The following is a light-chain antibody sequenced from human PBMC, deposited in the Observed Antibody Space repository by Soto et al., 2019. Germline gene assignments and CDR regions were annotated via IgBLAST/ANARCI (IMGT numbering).Light chain of an antibody. CDR1: QTVSSNY. Sequence: EIVLTQSPATLSLSPGERATLSCRASQTVSSNYLAWYHQAPGQAPRLLIYGASSRATGIPDRFSGSGSGTDFTLTISRLEPEDFAVYYCQQYGSSHPTFGGGTKVDIK. J-gene: IGKJ4*01. V-gene: IGKV3-20*01. CDR2: GAS. CDR3: QQYGSSHPT.